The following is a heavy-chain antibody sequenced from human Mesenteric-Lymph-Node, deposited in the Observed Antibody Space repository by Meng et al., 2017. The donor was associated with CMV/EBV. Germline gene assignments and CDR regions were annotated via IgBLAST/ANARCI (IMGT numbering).Heavy chain of an antibody. CDR1: GFTFSSYA. CDR2: IRYDGSQT. CDR3: AKDAGYDSSGYADH. J-gene: IGHJ4*02. Sequence: GESLKISCAASGFTFSSYAMHWVRQAPGKGLEWVTPIRYDGSQTYYAGSVRGRFTVSRDNSKNTLWLQMNSLRREDTAVYYCAKDAGYDSSGYADHWGQGTLVTVSS. V-gene: IGHV3-30*02. D-gene: IGHD3-22*01.